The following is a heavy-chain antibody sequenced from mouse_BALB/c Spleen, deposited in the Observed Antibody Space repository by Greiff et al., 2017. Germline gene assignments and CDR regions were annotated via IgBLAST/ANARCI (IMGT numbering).Heavy chain of an antibody. V-gene: IGHV1-20*02. CDR2: INPYNGDT. D-gene: IGHD1-1*01. Sequence: EVQLQQSGPELVKPGASVKISCKASGYSFTGYFMNWVMQSHGKSLEWIGRINPYNGDTFYNQKFKGKATLTVDKSSSTAHMELRSLASEDSAVYYCARWGGSSPYYYAMDYWGQGTSVTVSS. CDR3: ARWGGSSPYYYAMDY. J-gene: IGHJ4*01. CDR1: GYSFTGYF.